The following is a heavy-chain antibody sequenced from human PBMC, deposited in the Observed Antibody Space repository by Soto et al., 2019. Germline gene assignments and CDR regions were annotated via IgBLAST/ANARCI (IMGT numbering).Heavy chain of an antibody. J-gene: IGHJ5*02. Sequence: GGSLRLSCAASGFTFNSYGIHWVRQAPGKALEWVAVISYDGNNIYYGDPVQGRFTISRDNSKNTIYLQMNSLRAEDTAVYYCAKDVGYCTNGVCLYNWFDPWGQGTLVTVSS. CDR2: ISYDGNNI. CDR3: AKDVGYCTNGVCLYNWFDP. CDR1: GFTFNSYG. D-gene: IGHD2-8*01. V-gene: IGHV3-30*18.